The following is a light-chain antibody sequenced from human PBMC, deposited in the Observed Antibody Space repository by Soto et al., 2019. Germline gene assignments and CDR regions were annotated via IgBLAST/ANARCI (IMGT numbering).Light chain of an antibody. CDR3: QQYDTSPRT. J-gene: IGKJ1*01. CDR2: GAS. CDR1: QSVSSNY. V-gene: IGKV3-20*01. Sequence: EMVLTQSPGTLSLSPGERATLSFSASQSVSSNYLAWYQQKRGQAPRLLIYGASSRATGIPTRFSGSGSGIDFTLTISRLEPEDFAVYYCQQYDTSPRTFGQGTKVEI.